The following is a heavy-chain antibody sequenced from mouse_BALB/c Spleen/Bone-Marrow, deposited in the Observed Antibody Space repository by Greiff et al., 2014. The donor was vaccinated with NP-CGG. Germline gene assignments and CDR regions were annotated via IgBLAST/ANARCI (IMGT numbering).Heavy chain of an antibody. D-gene: IGHD1-2*01. V-gene: IGHV7-3*02. Sequence: EVMLVESGGGLVQPGGSLRLSCATSGFTFTDYYMSWVRQPPGKALEWLGFIRNKANGYTTEYSASVKGRFTISRNNPQSILYLQMNTLRAEDSATYYCARDRTTATLYWYFDVWGAGTTVTVSS. CDR3: ARDRTTATLYWYFDV. J-gene: IGHJ1*01. CDR2: IRNKANGYTT. CDR1: GFTFTDYY.